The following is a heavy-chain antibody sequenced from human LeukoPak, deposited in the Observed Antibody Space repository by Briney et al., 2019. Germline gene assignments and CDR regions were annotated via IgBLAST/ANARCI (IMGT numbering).Heavy chain of an antibody. V-gene: IGHV4-34*01. CDR1: GGSFSGYY. D-gene: IGHD2-15*01. J-gene: IGHJ6*02. Sequence: PSETLSLTCAVYGGSFSGYYWSWIRQPPGKGLEWIGEINHSGSTNYNPSLKSRVTISVDTSKNQFSLKLSPVTAADTAVYYCARGQVVVASTSNYYYYYGMDVWGQGTTVTVSS. CDR2: INHSGST. CDR3: ARGQVVVASTSNYYYYYGMDV.